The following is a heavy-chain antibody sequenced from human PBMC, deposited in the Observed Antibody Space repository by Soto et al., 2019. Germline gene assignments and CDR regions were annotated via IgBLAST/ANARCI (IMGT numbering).Heavy chain of an antibody. D-gene: IGHD3-22*01. CDR3: ARAGQYYDASGYAD. Sequence: QVKLVQSETEVKKPGASIKVSCKASGYSFATSGMTWVRQAPGQGLEWMGWISVYNGNTNYDQKLQDRVTVTTDTSTNTAYLEVRNLRSDDTAVYYCARAGQYYDASGYADWGQGTLVTVSS. CDR1: GYSFATSG. V-gene: IGHV1-18*01. J-gene: IGHJ4*02. CDR2: ISVYNGNT.